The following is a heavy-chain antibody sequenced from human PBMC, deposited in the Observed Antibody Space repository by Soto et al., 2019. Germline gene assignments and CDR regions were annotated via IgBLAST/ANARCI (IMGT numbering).Heavy chain of an antibody. CDR2: IYHGGSS. CDR3: ARESRIGYRFFDN. Sequence: QLQLQESGSGLVKPSQTLSLTCDVSGDSISIGGYSWNWLRQPPGQGLQWIGYIYHGGSSYYNPSFKSRVIISVDRYKNHFSLNLTSVTAADTAVYYCARESRIGYRFFDNWGQGILVTVSS. J-gene: IGHJ4*02. D-gene: IGHD5-12*01. CDR1: GDSISIGGYS. V-gene: IGHV4-30-2*01.